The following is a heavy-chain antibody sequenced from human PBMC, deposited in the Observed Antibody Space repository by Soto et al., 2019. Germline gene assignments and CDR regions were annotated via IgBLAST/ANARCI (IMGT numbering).Heavy chain of an antibody. J-gene: IGHJ6*02. Sequence: QVQLQQWGAGLLKPSETLSLTCAVYGGSFSGYYWSWIRQPPGKGLEWIGEISTNYNPSLKSRVTISVDTSKTQFSLKLSSVTAADTAVYYCASSLSSTSGHACGWMDVWGQGTTVTVSS. CDR2: IST. CDR1: GGSFSGYY. CDR3: ASSLSSTSGHACGWMDV. D-gene: IGHD2-2*01. V-gene: IGHV4-34*01.